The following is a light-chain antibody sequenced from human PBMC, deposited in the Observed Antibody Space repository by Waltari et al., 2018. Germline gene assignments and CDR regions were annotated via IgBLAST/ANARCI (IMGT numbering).Light chain of an antibody. V-gene: IGLV3-25*03. CDR3: QSVDSSATYVI. Sequence: SYDLTQPPSVSVSPGQTARITCAGDALPKQYGYWYPQKSGQAPVRRIFKDKGRPSGIPERFSGSSSGTTVTLTISGVQAEDEADYYCQSVDSSATYVIFGGGTKLTVL. CDR1: ALPKQY. CDR2: KDK. J-gene: IGLJ2*01.